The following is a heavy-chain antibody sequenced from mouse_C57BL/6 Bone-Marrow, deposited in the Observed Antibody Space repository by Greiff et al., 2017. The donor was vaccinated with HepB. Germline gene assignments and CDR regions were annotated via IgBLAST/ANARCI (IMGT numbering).Heavy chain of an antibody. CDR3: TTGGYYDYGYAMDY. V-gene: IGHV14-4*01. J-gene: IGHJ4*01. CDR2: IDPENGDT. D-gene: IGHD2-4*01. CDR1: GFNIKDDY. Sequence: VQLQQSGAELVRPGASVKLSCTASGFNIKDDYMHWVKQRPEQGLEWIGWIDPENGDTEYASKFQGKATITADTSSNTAYLQLSSLTSEDTAVYYGTTGGYYDYGYAMDYWGQGTSVTVSS.